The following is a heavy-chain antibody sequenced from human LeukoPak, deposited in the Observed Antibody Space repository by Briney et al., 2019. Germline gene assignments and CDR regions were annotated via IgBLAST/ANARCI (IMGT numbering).Heavy chain of an antibody. CDR2: IYTSGST. D-gene: IGHD1-26*01. Sequence: SETLSLTCTVSGGSISSYYWSWIRQPAGKGLEWIGRIYTSGSTNYNPSLKSRVTMSVDTSKNQFSLKLSSVTAADTAVYYCARDNSGEEPYYFDYCGQGTLVTVSS. V-gene: IGHV4-4*07. J-gene: IGHJ4*02. CDR3: ARDNSGEEPYYFDY. CDR1: GGSISSYY.